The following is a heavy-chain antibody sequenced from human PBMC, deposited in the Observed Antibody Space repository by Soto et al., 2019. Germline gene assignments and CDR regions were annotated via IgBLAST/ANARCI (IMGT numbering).Heavy chain of an antibody. CDR2: ISASNGNT. V-gene: IGHV1-18*01. CDR3: ARDGCSSTSCYTPGEYYGIDV. J-gene: IGHJ6*02. D-gene: IGHD2-2*02. CDR1: GYTFTSYD. Sequence: ASVKVSCKASGYTFTSYDINWVRQATGQGLEWMGWISASNGNTNYAQKLQGRVTMTTDTSTSTAYMELRSLRSDDTAVYYCARDGCSSTSCYTPGEYYGIDVWGQGTTVTVSS.